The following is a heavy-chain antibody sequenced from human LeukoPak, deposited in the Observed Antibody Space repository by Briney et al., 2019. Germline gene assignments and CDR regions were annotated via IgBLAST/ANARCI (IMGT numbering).Heavy chain of an antibody. Sequence: SETLSLTCTVSGGSISSFYWSWIRQPPGKGLEWIGYIYSSGSTNYNPSLKSRVTMSVDTSKNQFSLKVSSVTAADTAVYYCARVFDSGSQAYFYYMDVWGKGTTVTIFS. CDR1: GGSISSFY. D-gene: IGHD3-10*01. J-gene: IGHJ6*03. CDR2: IYSSGST. V-gene: IGHV4-59*01. CDR3: ARVFDSGSQAYFYYMDV.